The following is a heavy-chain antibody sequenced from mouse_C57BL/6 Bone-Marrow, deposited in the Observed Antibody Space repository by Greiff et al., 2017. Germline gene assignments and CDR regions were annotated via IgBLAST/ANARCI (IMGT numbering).Heavy chain of an antibody. CDR1: GFTFSSYA. D-gene: IGHD2-3*01. CDR3: TIEGGDGSMDY. V-gene: IGHV5-9-1*02. Sequence: EVQLVESGEGLVKPGGSLKLSCAASGFTFSSYAMSWVRQTPEKRLEWVAYISSGGDYIYYADTVKGRFIISRDNARNTLYLQMSSLKSEDTAKYCCTIEGGDGSMDYWGQGTSVTVSS. J-gene: IGHJ4*01. CDR2: ISSGGDYI.